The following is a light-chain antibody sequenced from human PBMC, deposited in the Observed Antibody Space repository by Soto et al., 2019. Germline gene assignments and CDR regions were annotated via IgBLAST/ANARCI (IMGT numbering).Light chain of an antibody. J-gene: IGKJ1*01. V-gene: IGKV1-5*03. Sequence: DIQMTQSPSTLSGSVGDRVTITCRASQTISSWLAWYQQKPGKAPKLLIYKASTLKSGVPSRFSGSGSGTEFTLTISILQPDDFATYYCQHYNSYSEAFGQVTKVDIK. CDR2: KAS. CDR1: QTISSW. CDR3: QHYNSYSEA.